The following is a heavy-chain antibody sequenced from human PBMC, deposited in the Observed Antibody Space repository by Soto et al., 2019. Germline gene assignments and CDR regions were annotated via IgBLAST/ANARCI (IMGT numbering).Heavy chain of an antibody. CDR3: RIITTACDS. CDR1: GFTFSSYT. CDR2: ISGSGGST. Sequence: GGSLRLSCAASGFTFSSYTMSWVRQAPGTGLERVSAISGSGGSTYYADSVKGRFTISRDNSKNTLYLQMNSLRAEDTAVDYCRIITTACDSWGTGSRVTVSS. V-gene: IGHV3-23*01. J-gene: IGHJ6*01. D-gene: IGHD3-22*01.